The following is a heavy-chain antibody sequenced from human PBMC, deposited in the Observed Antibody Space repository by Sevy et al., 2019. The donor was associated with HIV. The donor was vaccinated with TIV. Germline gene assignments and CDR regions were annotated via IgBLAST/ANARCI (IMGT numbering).Heavy chain of an antibody. CDR1: GYSFTSYW. D-gene: IGHD3-22*01. V-gene: IGHV5-51*01. CDR3: ARRGRYYYDRSGFYYGMDV. CDR2: IYPGDSDT. Sequence: GESLKISCKGSGYSFTSYWIGWVRQMPGKGLEWMGIIYPGDSDTRYSPSFQGQVTISADKSISTAYLQWSSLKASDTAMYYGARRGRYYYDRSGFYYGMDVWGQGTTVTVSS. J-gene: IGHJ6*02.